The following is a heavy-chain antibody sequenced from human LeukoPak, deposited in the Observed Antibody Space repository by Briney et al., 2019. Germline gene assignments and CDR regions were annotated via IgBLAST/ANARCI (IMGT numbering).Heavy chain of an antibody. Sequence: PGGSLRVSCAASGFTFSNYWMSWVRQAPGKGLEWVANIKQYGSEKCYVDSVKGRFTISRDNAKNSLYLQMNSLRAEDTAVYYCARDRWELLSNSYHYCGLDVWGQGTTVTVSS. CDR3: ARDRWELLSNSYHYCGLDV. CDR2: IKQYGSEK. CDR1: GFTFSNYW. D-gene: IGHD2-15*01. V-gene: IGHV3-7*01. J-gene: IGHJ6*02.